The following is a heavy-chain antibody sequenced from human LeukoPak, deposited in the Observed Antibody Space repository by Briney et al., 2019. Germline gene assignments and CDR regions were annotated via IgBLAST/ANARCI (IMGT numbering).Heavy chain of an antibody. V-gene: IGHV1-69*04. CDR2: IIPILGIA. D-gene: IGHD5-24*01. CDR3: AREAVEMAPYAFDI. CDR1: GGTFSSYA. Sequence: ASVKVSCKASGGTFSSYAISWVRQAPGQGLEWMGRIIPILGIANYAQKFQGRVTITADKSTSTAYMELSSLRSEDTAVYYCAREAVEMAPYAFDIWGQGTMVTVSS. J-gene: IGHJ3*02.